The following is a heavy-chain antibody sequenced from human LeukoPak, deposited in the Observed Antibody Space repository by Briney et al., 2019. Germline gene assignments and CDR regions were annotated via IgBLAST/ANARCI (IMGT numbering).Heavy chain of an antibody. D-gene: IGHD3-9*01. CDR1: GFFFSSFG. Sequence: GGSLRLSCAASGFFFSSFGMNWVRQAPGKGLEWVSYISSSSSTIYYADSVKGRFTISRDNAKNSLYLQMNSLRAEDTAVYYCARLTHDYWGQGTLVTVSS. CDR3: ARLTHDY. V-gene: IGHV3-48*01. CDR2: ISSSSSTI. J-gene: IGHJ4*02.